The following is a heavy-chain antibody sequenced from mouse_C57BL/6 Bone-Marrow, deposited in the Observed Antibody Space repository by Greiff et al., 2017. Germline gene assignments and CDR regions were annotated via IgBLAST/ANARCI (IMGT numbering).Heavy chain of an antibody. CDR2: IYPGSGNT. V-gene: IGHV1-76*01. CDR3: ARGGDYCGWFAY. CDR1: GYTFTDYY. J-gene: IGHJ3*01. D-gene: IGHD2-1*01. Sequence: VQRVESGAELVRPGASVKLSCKASGYTFTDYYINWVKQRPGQGLEWIARIYPGSGNTYYNEKFKGKATLTAEKSSSTAYMQLSSLTSEDSAVYFGARGGDYCGWFAYWGQGTLVTVSA.